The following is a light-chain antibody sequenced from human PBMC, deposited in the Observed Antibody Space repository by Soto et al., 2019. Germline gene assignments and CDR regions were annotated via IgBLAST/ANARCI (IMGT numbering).Light chain of an antibody. J-gene: IGKJ2*01. Sequence: EIVMTQSPASLSVSPGDGATLSCRASQSVASNVAWYQQKAGQGPRLLIHGASTRAAGVPARFSGSGSGTDFTLTISSLQSEDFAFYYCQQYHNWPPQYTFGQGTKLQIK. CDR2: GAS. CDR1: QSVASN. CDR3: QQYHNWPPQYT. V-gene: IGKV3-15*01.